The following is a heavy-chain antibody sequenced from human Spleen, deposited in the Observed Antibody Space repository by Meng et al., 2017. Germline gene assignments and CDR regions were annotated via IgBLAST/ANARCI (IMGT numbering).Heavy chain of an antibody. V-gene: IGHV3-74*01. J-gene: IGHJ4*02. CDR1: GFTFSSYW. CDR2: INSEGSRT. CDR3: ARDYLSKYYYGSGSYF. D-gene: IGHD3-10*01. Sequence: GESLKISCAASGFTFSSYWMHWVRQAPGKGLVWVSRINSEGSRTSYADSVKGRFTISRDNSKNTLYLQMNSLRAEDTAVYYCARDYLSKYYYGSGSYFWGQGTLVTVSS.